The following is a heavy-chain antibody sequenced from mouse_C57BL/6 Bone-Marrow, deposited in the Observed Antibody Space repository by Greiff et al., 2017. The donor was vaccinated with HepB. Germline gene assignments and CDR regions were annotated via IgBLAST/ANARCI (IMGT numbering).Heavy chain of an antibody. V-gene: IGHV3-8*01. Sequence: VQLKESGPGLAKPSQTLSLTCSVTGYSITSDYWNWIRKFPGNKLEYMGYISYSGSTYYNPSLKSRISITRDTSKNQYYLQLISVTTEDTATYYCARYHYDYGSYWYFDVWGTGTTVTVSS. D-gene: IGHD2-4*01. CDR2: ISYSGST. CDR3: ARYHYDYGSYWYFDV. J-gene: IGHJ1*03. CDR1: GYSITSDY.